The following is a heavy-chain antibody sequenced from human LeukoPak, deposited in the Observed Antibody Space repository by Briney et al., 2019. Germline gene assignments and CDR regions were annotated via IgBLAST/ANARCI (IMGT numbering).Heavy chain of an antibody. Sequence: SETLSLTCTVSGGSIRSSGDYWGWIRPAPGKGLEWIGSIYYSGTTYHNPALKSRVTISVDTSKNQFSLNLRSVTAADTAVYYCARHVPPFRDGYNLDYWGQGTLVTVSS. CDR2: IYYSGTT. CDR1: GGSIRSSGDY. D-gene: IGHD5-24*01. CDR3: ARHVPPFRDGYNLDY. V-gene: IGHV4-39*01. J-gene: IGHJ4*02.